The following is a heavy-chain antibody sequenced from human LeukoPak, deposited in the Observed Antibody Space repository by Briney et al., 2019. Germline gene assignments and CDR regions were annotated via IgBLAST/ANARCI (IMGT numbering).Heavy chain of an antibody. V-gene: IGHV4-4*02. D-gene: IGHD2-2*01. Sequence: PSGTLSLTCAVSGGSISSSNWWSWVRQPPGKGLEWIGEIYHSGSTNYNPSLKSRVTISVDKSKNQFSLKLSSVTAADTAVYYCARAIYCSSTSCYSDYYYYMDVWGKGTTVTVSS. CDR3: ARAIYCSSTSCYSDYYYYMDV. J-gene: IGHJ6*03. CDR2: IYHSGST. CDR1: GGSISSSNW.